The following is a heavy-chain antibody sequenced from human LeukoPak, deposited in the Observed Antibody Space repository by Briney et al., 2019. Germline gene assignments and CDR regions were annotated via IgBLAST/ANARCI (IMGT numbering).Heavy chain of an antibody. J-gene: IGHJ4*02. D-gene: IGHD5-18*01. V-gene: IGHV3-7*03. CDR1: GFNFSNYW. Sequence: GGSLRLSCAASGFNFSNYWMSWVRQTPGKGLEWVANINRDGSEKYYVDSVEGQFTISRDNAKNSLFLQMNSLRVEDTAVYYCARRGGYSYGRNNYYFDYWGQGTLVTVSS. CDR2: INRDGSEK. CDR3: ARRGGYSYGRNNYYFDY.